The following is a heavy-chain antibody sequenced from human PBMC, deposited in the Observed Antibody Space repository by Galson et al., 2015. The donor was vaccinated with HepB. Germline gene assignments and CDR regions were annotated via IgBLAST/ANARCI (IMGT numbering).Heavy chain of an antibody. CDR2: IYWDDDK. Sequence: PALVKPTQTLTLTCTFSGFSLSTSGVGVGWIRQPPGKALEWLALIYWDDDKRYSPSLESRLTITKDTSKNQVVLTMTNMDPVDTATYYCAHSAAYGSYPPFDYWGQGTLVTVSS. CDR1: GFSLSTSGVG. D-gene: IGHD1-26*01. V-gene: IGHV2-5*02. CDR3: AHSAAYGSYPPFDY. J-gene: IGHJ4*02.